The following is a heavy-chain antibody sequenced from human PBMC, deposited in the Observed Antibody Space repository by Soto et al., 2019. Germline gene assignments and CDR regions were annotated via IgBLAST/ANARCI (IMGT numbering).Heavy chain of an antibody. CDR3: ARDVFITMVRGEVYYYYGMDV. CDR1: GGTFSSYA. V-gene: IGHV1-69*06. CDR2: IIPIFGTA. J-gene: IGHJ6*02. D-gene: IGHD3-10*01. Sequence: SVKVSCKASGGTFSSYAISWVRQAPGQGLEWMGGIIPIFGTANYAQKFQGRVTITADKSTSTAYMELSSLRSEDTAVYYCARDVFITMVRGEVYYYYGMDVWGQGTTVTVSS.